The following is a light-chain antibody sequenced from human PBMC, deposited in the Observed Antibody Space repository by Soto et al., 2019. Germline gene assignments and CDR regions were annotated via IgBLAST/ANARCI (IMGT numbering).Light chain of an antibody. CDR3: QKRSDWPST. J-gene: IGKJ4*02. Sequence: EIVLTQSPATLSLSPGERATLSCRASQSVGTYFAWYQQKPGQAPRLLIYDSSNQATGIPARFSGSGSGTDSTLNISSLEPEDFAVYYCQKRSDWPSTFGGGTKVEIK. CDR2: DSS. CDR1: QSVGTY. V-gene: IGKV3-11*01.